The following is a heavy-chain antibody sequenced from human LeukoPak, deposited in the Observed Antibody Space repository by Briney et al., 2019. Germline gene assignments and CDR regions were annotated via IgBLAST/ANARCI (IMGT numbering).Heavy chain of an antibody. V-gene: IGHV1-18*04. CDR1: GYTFTSYG. CDR3: ARSWFGELYAFDI. Sequence: ASVKVSCKTSGYTFTSYGISWVRQAPGQGLEWVGWISGYNGTPNLAQKFQGRVTMTRNTSISTAYMELSSLRSEDTAVYYCARSWFGELYAFDIWGQGTMVTVSS. D-gene: IGHD3-10*01. J-gene: IGHJ3*02. CDR2: ISGYNGTP.